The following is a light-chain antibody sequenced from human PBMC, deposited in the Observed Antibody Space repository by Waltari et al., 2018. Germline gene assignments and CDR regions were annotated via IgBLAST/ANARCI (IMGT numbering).Light chain of an antibody. CDR3: CSYAGGDAWV. J-gene: IGLJ3*02. Sequence: QSALTQTASVSGSPGQSITISCTGTRSDVGTYDVVSWYQPYPGKAPKLIIYEVNKWPSGISPHCSGSKSGDTASRTISGLQADDEATYYCCSYAGGDAWVFGGGTQVTVL. CDR1: RSDVGTYDV. V-gene: IGLV2-23*02. CDR2: EVN.